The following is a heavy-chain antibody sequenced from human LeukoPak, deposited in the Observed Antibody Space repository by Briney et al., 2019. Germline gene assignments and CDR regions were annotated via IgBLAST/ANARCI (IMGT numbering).Heavy chain of an antibody. CDR2: ISSSSSYI. CDR3: ASATYYYDSSGYMYYFDY. J-gene: IGHJ4*02. Sequence: PGGSLRLSCAASGFTFSSYSMNWVRQAPVKGLEWVSSISSSSSYIYYADSVKGRFTISRDNAKNSLYLQMNSLRAEDTAVYYCASATYYYDSSGYMYYFDYWGQGTLVTVSS. CDR1: GFTFSSYS. V-gene: IGHV3-21*01. D-gene: IGHD3-22*01.